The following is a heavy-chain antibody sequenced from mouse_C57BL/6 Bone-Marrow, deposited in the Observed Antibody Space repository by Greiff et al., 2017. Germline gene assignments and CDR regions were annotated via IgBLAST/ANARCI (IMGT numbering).Heavy chain of an antibody. CDR3: ARALYDYGSSAYWRFDV. CDR2: ISYDGSN. V-gene: IGHV3-6*01. J-gene: IGHJ1*03. Sequence: EVQLQESGPGLVKPSQSLSLTCSVTGYSITSGYYWNWIRQFPGNKLEWMGYISYDGSNNYNPSLKNRISITRDTSKNQVFLKLNSVTTEDTATYYCARALYDYGSSAYWRFDVWGTGTTVTVSS. CDR1: GYSITSGYY. D-gene: IGHD1-1*01.